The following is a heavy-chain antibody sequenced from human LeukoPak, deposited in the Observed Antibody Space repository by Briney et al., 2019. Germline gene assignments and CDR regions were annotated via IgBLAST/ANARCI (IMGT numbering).Heavy chain of an antibody. V-gene: IGHV4-39*01. Sequence: PSETLSLTCTVSGDSTSSSTYYWGWIRQPPGRGLGWLGSFYYTGSTYYNPSLKSRVTISVDTSKNQFSLKLSSVTAADTAVYYCARHLYSSTRNPTFDYWGQGTLVTVSS. CDR3: ARHLYSSTRNPTFDY. J-gene: IGHJ4*02. CDR2: FYYTGST. D-gene: IGHD6-13*01. CDR1: GDSTSSSTYY.